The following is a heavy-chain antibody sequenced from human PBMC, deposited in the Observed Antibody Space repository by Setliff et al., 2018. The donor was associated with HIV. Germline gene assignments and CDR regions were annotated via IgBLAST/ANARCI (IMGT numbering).Heavy chain of an antibody. CDR3: VRDGASGYLSN. J-gene: IGHJ4*02. CDR1: GGTFRSFG. V-gene: IGHV1-69*13. Sequence: SVKVSCKAPGGTFRSFGISWVRQAPGKGLEWVGGIDPMFGTANYAQKYLGRVTIRADESTITAHLELSSLTYEDTAVFYCVRDGASGYLSNWGQGTPVTVSS. CDR2: IDPMFGTA. D-gene: IGHD5-12*01.